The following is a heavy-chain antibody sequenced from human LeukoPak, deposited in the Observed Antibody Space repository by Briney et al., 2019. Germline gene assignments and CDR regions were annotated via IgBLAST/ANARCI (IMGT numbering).Heavy chain of an antibody. CDR3: ARGGATTSQFDY. J-gene: IGHJ4*02. V-gene: IGHV3-21*01. Sequence: GGSLRLSCAASGFTFSSYSMNWVRRAPGKGLEWVSSISSSSSYIYYADSVKGRFTISRDNAKNSLYLQMNSLRAEDTAVYYCARGGATTSQFDYWGQGTLVTVSS. CDR1: GFTFSSYS. CDR2: ISSSSSYI. D-gene: IGHD1-26*01.